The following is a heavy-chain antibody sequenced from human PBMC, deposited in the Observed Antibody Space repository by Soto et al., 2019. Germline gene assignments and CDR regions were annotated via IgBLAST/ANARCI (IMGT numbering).Heavy chain of an antibody. CDR1: GYTFTSYY. CDR2: INPSGGST. J-gene: IGHJ4*02. Sequence: QVQLVQSGAEVKKPGASVKVSCKASGYTFTSYYMHWVRQAPGQGLEWMGIINPSGGSTSYAQKFQGRVTMTRDTSTSTAYMELSSMRSEDTAVYYCAGVARGWYAYWCQGTLVTVSS. CDR3: AGVARGWYAY. D-gene: IGHD6-19*01. V-gene: IGHV1-46*01.